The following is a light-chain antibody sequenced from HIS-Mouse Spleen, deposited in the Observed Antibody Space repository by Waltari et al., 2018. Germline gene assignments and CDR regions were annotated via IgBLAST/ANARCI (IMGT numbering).Light chain of an antibody. CDR2: EGS. J-gene: IGLJ1*01. CDR1: SSAGGSYNL. V-gene: IGLV2-23*01. CDR3: CSYAGSSTYV. Sequence: QSALTQPASVSGSPGQSIPIPCPGTSSAGGSYNLFSWYQQHPGKAPKLMIYEGSKRPSGVSNRFSGSKSGNTASLTISGLQAEDEADYYCCSYAGSSTYVFGTGTKVTVL.